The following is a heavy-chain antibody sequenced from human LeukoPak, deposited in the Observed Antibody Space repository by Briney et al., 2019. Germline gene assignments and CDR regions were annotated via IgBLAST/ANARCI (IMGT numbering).Heavy chain of an antibody. V-gene: IGHV3-74*01. D-gene: IGHD6-13*01. CDR3: ARDGVAAADLSAEYFQH. CDR1: GFTFSSYW. CDR2: INSDGSST. J-gene: IGHJ1*01. Sequence: GGSLRLSCAASGFTFSSYWMHWARHAPGKGLVWVSRINSDGSSTNYADSVKGRFTISRDNAKNTLYLQMNSLRAEDTAVYYCARDGVAAADLSAEYFQHWGQGTLVTVSS.